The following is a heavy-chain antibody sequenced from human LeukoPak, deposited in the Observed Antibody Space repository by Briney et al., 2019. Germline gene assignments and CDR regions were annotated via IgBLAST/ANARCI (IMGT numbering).Heavy chain of an antibody. V-gene: IGHV4-31*11. CDR3: ASMVRGVHFDY. J-gene: IGHJ4*02. D-gene: IGHD3-10*01. Sequence: PSQTLSLTCAVSGGSISSGGYYWSWIRQHPGKGLEWIGYIYYSGSTYYNPSLKSRVTISVDTSKNQFSLKLSSVTATDTAVYYCASMVRGVHFDYWGQGTLVTVSS. CDR1: GGSISSGGYY. CDR2: IYYSGST.